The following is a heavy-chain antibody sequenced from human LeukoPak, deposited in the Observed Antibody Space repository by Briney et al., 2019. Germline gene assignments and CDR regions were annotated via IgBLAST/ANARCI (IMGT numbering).Heavy chain of an antibody. CDR1: GGTFSSYA. J-gene: IGHJ6*04. V-gene: IGHV1-69*01. CDR2: IIPIFGTA. CDR3: ARDDIVVVPAAQRTYYYYGTDV. D-gene: IGHD2-2*01. Sequence: SSVKVSCKASGGTFSSYAISWVRQAPGQGLEWMGGIIPIFGTANYAQKFQGRVTITADESTSTAYMELSSLRSEDTAVYYCARDDIVVVPAAQRTYYYYGTDVWGKGTTVTVSS.